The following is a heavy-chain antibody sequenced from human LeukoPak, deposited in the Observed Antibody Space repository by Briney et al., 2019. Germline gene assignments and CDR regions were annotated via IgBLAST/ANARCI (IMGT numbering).Heavy chain of an antibody. CDR2: INPNSGGT. CDR1: GYTFTGYY. Sequence: GASVKVSCKASGYTFTGYYMHWVRQAPGQGLEWMGRINPNSGGTNYAQKFQGRVTMTRDTSISTAYMELSRLRSDDTAVYYCARDSPITGTHQVIDDYWGQGTLVTVSS. CDR3: ARDSPITGTHQVIDDY. D-gene: IGHD1-20*01. V-gene: IGHV1-2*06. J-gene: IGHJ4*02.